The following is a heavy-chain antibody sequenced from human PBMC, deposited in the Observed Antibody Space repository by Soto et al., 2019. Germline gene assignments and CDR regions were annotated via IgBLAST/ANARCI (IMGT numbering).Heavy chain of an antibody. CDR1: GGSINSGGYY. CDR2: IYYSGTT. D-gene: IGHD3-22*01. V-gene: IGHV4-31*03. J-gene: IGHJ4*02. CDR3: ARTDTSGYYVGY. Sequence: QVQLQESGPGLVKPSQTLSLTCTVSGGSINSGGYYWSWIRQHPGKGLEWIGYIYYSGTTYYNPSLTSRGTISLDTSENQFSLKLHSVTAADTAVYYCARTDTSGYYVGYWGQGTLVTVSS.